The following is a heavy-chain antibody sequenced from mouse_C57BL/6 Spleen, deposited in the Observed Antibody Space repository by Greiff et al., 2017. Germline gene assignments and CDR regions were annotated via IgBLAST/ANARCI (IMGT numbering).Heavy chain of an antibody. V-gene: IGHV1-64*01. CDR1: GYTFTSYW. D-gene: IGHD1-1*01. CDR2: IHPNSGST. Sequence: QVQLQQPGAELVKPGASVKLSCKASGYTFTSYWMHWVKQRPGQGLEWIGMIHPNSGSTNYNEKFKSKATLTVDKSSSTAYMQLISLTSEDSAVYYCARYYGSSHWYFDVWGTGTTVTVSS. J-gene: IGHJ1*03. CDR3: ARYYGSSHWYFDV.